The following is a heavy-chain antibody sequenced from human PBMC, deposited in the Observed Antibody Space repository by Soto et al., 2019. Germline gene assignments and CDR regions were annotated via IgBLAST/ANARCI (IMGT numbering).Heavy chain of an antibody. CDR3: ARDLDPSGSYYTDY. Sequence: ASVKVSCKASGYNFMPYGVNWVRQAPGQGLEWMGLISPWKGNTNYAQSFQGRVTMTTDTSTSTAYMELRSLTSDDTAVYYCARDLDPSGSYYTDYWGPGTLVTAPQ. J-gene: IGHJ4*02. V-gene: IGHV1-18*04. CDR2: ISPWKGNT. CDR1: GYNFMPYG. D-gene: IGHD3-10*01.